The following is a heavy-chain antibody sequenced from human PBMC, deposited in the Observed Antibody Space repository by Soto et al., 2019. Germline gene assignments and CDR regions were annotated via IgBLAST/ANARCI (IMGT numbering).Heavy chain of an antibody. Sequence: EVQLVESGGGLVQPGGSLRLSCSASGFNFSSYAMHWVRQAPVKGLEYVSAISSNGGSTYYADSVKGRFTISRDNSKNTLYLQMSSLRAEDTAVYYYAKDQGYYDSSGYSYYFDYWGQGTLVTVSS. J-gene: IGHJ4*02. D-gene: IGHD3-22*01. CDR1: GFNFSSYA. V-gene: IGHV3-64D*08. CDR2: ISSNGGST. CDR3: AKDQGYYDSSGYSYYFDY.